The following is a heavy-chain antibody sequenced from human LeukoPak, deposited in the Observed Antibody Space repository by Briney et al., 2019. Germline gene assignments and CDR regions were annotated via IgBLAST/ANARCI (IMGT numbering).Heavy chain of an antibody. J-gene: IGHJ3*02. V-gene: IGHV1-46*01. CDR3: AREVGTTGRGDAFDI. CDR1: GYAFTSYY. CDR2: INPSGGST. D-gene: IGHD1-26*01. Sequence: ASVKVSCKASGYAFTSYYMHWVRQAPGQGLEWMGIINPSGGSTSYAQKFQGRVTMTRDTSTSTVYMELSSLRSEDTAVYYCAREVGTTGRGDAFDIWGQGTMVTVSS.